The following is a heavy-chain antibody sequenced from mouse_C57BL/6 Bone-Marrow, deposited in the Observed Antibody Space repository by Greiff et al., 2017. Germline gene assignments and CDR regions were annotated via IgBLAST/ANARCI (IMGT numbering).Heavy chain of an antibody. CDR2: IYPSDSET. Sequence: QVQLQQPGAELVRPGSSVKLSCKASGYTFTSYWMDWVKQRPGQGLEWIGNIYPSDSETHYNQKFTDKATLTVDKSSSTAYMQLSSLTSEDSAVYYCARAVPFAYWGQGTLVTVSA. J-gene: IGHJ3*01. CDR3: ARAVPFAY. CDR1: GYTFTSYW. V-gene: IGHV1-61*01.